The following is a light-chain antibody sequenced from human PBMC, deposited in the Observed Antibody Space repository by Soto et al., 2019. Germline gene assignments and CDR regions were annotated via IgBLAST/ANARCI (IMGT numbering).Light chain of an antibody. J-gene: IGKJ1*01. CDR1: QSVSSSY. Sequence: EIVLTQSPGTLSLSPEERATLSRRASQSVSSSYLAWYQQKPGQAPRLLIYAASSRATGIPDRFSGSGSGTDFTLTISRLEPEDLAVYYCQQFCSSPWTFGQGTKVEIK. CDR2: AAS. CDR3: QQFCSSPWT. V-gene: IGKV3-20*01.